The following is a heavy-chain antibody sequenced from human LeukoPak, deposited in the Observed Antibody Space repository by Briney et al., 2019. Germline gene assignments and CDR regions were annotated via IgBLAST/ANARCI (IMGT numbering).Heavy chain of an antibody. D-gene: IGHD1-1*01. CDR1: GFTFSNYG. V-gene: IGHV3-30*02. CDR3: AREGTDAFDI. Sequence: GGSLRLSCAASGFTFSNYGMHWVRQAPGKGLEWVAFIGYDGRNKYYGDSVKGRFTISRDNSKSTPYLQMNSLRGEDTAVYYCAREGTDAFDIWGQGTMVTVSS. CDR2: IGYDGRNK. J-gene: IGHJ3*02.